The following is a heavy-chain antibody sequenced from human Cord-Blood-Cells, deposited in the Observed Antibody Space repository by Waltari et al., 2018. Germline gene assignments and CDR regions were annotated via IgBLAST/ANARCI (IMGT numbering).Heavy chain of an antibody. CDR2: IYYSGST. V-gene: IGHV4-39*01. CDR3: ASRSSSWYFDY. J-gene: IGHJ4*02. CDR1: GGSISSSSYY. D-gene: IGHD6-13*01. Sequence: QLQLQESGPGLVKPSETLSLTCTVSGGSISSSSYYWGWIRQPPGKGLEWIGSIYYSGSTYYTPSLKSRVTISVDTSKNQFSLKLSSVTAADTAVYYCASRSSSWYFDYWGQGTLVTVSS.